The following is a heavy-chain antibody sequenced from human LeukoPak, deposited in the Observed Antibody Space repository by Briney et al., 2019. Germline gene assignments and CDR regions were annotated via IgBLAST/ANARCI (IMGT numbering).Heavy chain of an antibody. D-gene: IGHD4-11*01. CDR1: GFTFSSYG. Sequence: WGSLRLSCAASGFTFSSYGMHWVRQAPGKGLEWVAFIRYDGSIKYYADSVRGRFTISRDNSKNTLYVQMNSLRDEDTAVYYCAKEGRPPGTDDYSNWLFDDYWGQGTLVTVSS. J-gene: IGHJ4*02. V-gene: IGHV3-30*02. CDR3: AKEGRPPGTDDYSNWLFDDY. CDR2: IRYDGSIK.